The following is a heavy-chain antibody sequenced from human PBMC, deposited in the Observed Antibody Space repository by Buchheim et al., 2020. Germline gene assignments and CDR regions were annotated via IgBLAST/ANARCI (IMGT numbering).Heavy chain of an antibody. Sequence: QLQLQKSGSGLVKPSQTLSLTCAVSGGSISSSGYSWSWIRQPPGKGLEWIGYIYHSGSTYYNPSLKSRVTISVDRSKNQFSLKLSSVTAADTAVYYCAGERMDYGTNWGQGTL. CDR1: GGSISSSGYS. CDR3: AGERMDYGTN. V-gene: IGHV4-30-2*01. D-gene: IGHD4-17*01. J-gene: IGHJ4*02. CDR2: IYHSGST.